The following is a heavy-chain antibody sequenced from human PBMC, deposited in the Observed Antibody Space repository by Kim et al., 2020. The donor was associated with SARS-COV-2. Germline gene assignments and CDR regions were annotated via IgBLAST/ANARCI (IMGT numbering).Heavy chain of an antibody. CDR2: IYSGGST. CDR1: GFTVSSNY. Sequence: GGSLRLSCAASGFTVSSNYMSWVRQAPGKGLEWDSVIYSGGSTYYADSVKGRFTISRDNSKNTLYLQMNSLRAEDTALYYCASNYDILTGYILGHYAFDIWGQGTMVTVSS. CDR3: ASNYDILTGYILGHYAFDI. D-gene: IGHD3-9*01. J-gene: IGHJ3*02. V-gene: IGHV3-66*02.